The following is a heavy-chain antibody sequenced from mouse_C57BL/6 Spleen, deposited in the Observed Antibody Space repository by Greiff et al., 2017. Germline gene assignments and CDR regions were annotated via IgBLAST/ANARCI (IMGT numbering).Heavy chain of an antibody. CDR3: ARCDSNYEAWFAY. J-gene: IGHJ3*01. CDR2: LDPANGNT. Sequence: EVQLQQSVAELVRPGASVKLSCTASGFNIKNTYMPWVKQRPEQGLEWIGRLDPANGNTKYAPKFQGKATITADTSSNTAYLQLSSLTSEDTAIYYCARCDSNYEAWFAYWGQGTLVTVSA. CDR1: GFNIKNTY. V-gene: IGHV14-3*01. D-gene: IGHD2-5*01.